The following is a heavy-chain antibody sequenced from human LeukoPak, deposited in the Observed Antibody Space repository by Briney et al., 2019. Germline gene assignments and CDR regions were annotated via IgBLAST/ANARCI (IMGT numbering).Heavy chain of an antibody. D-gene: IGHD3-10*01. CDR3: AINLRGVKSAPYDY. J-gene: IGHJ4*02. CDR1: GFTVSSNY. Sequence: GGSLRLSCAASGFTVSSNYMSWVRQAPGKGLEWVSVIYSGGSTYYADPVKGRFTISRGNSKNTLYLQMNSLRAEDTAVYYCAINLRGVKSAPYDYWGQGTLVTVSS. CDR2: IYSGGST. V-gene: IGHV3-66*01.